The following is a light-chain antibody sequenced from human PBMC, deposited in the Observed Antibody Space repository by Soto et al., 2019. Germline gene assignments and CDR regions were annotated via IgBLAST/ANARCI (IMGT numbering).Light chain of an antibody. J-gene: IGKJ4*01. CDR1: QSISSNY. CDR3: QQYGSSPLT. V-gene: IGKV3-20*01. CDR2: AAS. Sequence: EIVLTQSPGTLSLSPGARATLSCRASQSISSNYLAWYHQKPGQAPRLLIHAASRRAYGIPDRFSGSGSGTDFTLTISRLEPQDFAVYYCQQYGSSPLTFGGGTKVEIK.